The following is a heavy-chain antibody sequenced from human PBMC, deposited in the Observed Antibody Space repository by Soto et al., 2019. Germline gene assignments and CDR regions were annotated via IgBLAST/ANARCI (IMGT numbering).Heavy chain of an antibody. D-gene: IGHD2-15*01. J-gene: IGHJ6*03. CDR1: GFTFSSYA. CDR2: ISGSGGST. V-gene: IGHV3-23*01. Sequence: GGSLRLSCAASGFTFSSYAMSWVRQAPGKGLEWVSAISGSGGSTYYADSVKGRFTISRDNSKNTLYLQINSLIAEDTAVSYCAKVSNLALGALHSSYSIDVWGKGTTVTVSS. CDR3: AKVSNLALGALHSSYSIDV.